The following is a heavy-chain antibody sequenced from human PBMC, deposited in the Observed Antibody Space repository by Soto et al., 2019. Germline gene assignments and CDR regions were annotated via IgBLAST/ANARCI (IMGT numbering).Heavy chain of an antibody. CDR2: ISHDGINK. J-gene: IGHJ5*02. Sequence: QVRLVESGGGVVQPVRSLRLSCTASGFSFSSYAMYWFRQPPGKGLEWVADISHDGINKHYADSVKGRVTVSRDNSNHSLDLQLNSLRGEDTAMYYCARDMYSSDYFVKWFEPWGQGTLVTVSS. D-gene: IGHD6-19*01. CDR3: ARDMYSSDYFVKWFEP. CDR1: GFSFSSYA. V-gene: IGHV3-30-3*01.